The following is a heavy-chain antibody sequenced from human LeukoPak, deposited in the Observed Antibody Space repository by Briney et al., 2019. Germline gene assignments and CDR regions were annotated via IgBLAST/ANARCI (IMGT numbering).Heavy chain of an antibody. V-gene: IGHV1-8*01. Sequence: ASVKVSCKASGYTFTSYDINWVRQATGQGLEWMGWMNPNSGNTGYAQKFQGRVTMTGNTSISTAYMELSSLRSEDTAVYYCARGLKACRGGSCYVVFFDPWGQGTLVTVSS. CDR1: GYTFTSYD. CDR2: MNPNSGNT. J-gene: IGHJ5*02. D-gene: IGHD2-15*01. CDR3: ARGLKACRGGSCYVVFFDP.